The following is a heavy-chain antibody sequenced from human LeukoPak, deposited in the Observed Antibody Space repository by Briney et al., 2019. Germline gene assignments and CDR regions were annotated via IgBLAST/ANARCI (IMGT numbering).Heavy chain of an antibody. D-gene: IGHD3-16*01. V-gene: IGHV3-7*01. CDR2: IKEDGSQK. Sequence: GGSLRLSCAASGFTFSIFWMSWVRQARGRGLEWVTNIKEDGSQKNYMGSVKGRFTISRDNAKNSLHLQMNSLTAEDTAVYFCARERGATASAFDIWGQGTMVTVSS. J-gene: IGHJ3*02. CDR3: ARERGATASAFDI. CDR1: GFTFSIFW.